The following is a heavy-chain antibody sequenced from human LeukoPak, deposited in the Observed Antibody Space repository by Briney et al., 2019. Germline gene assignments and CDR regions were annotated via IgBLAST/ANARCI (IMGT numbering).Heavy chain of an antibody. D-gene: IGHD3-16*01. CDR3: ARFNTLAFVY. J-gene: IGHJ4*02. V-gene: IGHV4-59*01. Sequence: SETLSLTCTVSGGSISTYYWSWIRQPPGQGLEWIGYIYYSGSTNYNPSLKSRVTISIDTSKNQFSLKLSSVTAADTAVYYCARFNTLAFVYWGQGTLVTASS. CDR1: GGSISTYY. CDR2: IYYSGST.